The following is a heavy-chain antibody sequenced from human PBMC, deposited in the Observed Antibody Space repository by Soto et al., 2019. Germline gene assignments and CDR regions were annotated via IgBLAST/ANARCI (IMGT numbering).Heavy chain of an antibody. Sequence: GGSLRLSCAASGFTFSSYAMSWVRQAPGKGLEWVSAISGSGGSTYYADSVKGRFTISRDNSKNTLYLQMNSLRAEDTAVYYCAKGHNYYDSSGPYYGMDVWGQGTTVTVSS. CDR2: ISGSGGST. CDR3: AKGHNYYDSSGPYYGMDV. D-gene: IGHD3-22*01. J-gene: IGHJ6*02. V-gene: IGHV3-23*01. CDR1: GFTFSSYA.